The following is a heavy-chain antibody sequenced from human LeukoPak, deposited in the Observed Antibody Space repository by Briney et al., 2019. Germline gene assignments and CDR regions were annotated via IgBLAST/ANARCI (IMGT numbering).Heavy chain of an antibody. V-gene: IGHV1-46*01. Sequence: ASVKVSCKASGYTFTSYYMHWVRQAPGQGLEWMGIINPSGGSTSYAQKFQGRVTMTRDTSTSTVYMELSSLRSEDTAVYYCARGSLRYYYDSSGLGDYWGQGTLVTVSS. CDR2: INPSGGST. D-gene: IGHD3-22*01. J-gene: IGHJ4*02. CDR3: ARGSLRYYYDSSGLGDY. CDR1: GYTFTSYY.